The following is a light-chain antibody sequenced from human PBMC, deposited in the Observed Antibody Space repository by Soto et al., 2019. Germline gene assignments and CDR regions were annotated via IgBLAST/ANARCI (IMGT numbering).Light chain of an antibody. V-gene: IGKV3-11*01. CDR2: DAS. CDR1: QSVSRN. Sequence: EIVLTQSPATLCLSPGERATLSCRASQSVSRNLAWYQQKPGQAPRLLIYDASNRATGIPARFSGSGSVTDFTLTISSLQSEDFAVYYCQQYNTWPRAFGQGTKVDIK. CDR3: QQYNTWPRA. J-gene: IGKJ1*01.